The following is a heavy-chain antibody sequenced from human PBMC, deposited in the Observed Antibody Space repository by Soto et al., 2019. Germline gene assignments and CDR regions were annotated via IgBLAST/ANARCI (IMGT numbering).Heavy chain of an antibody. V-gene: IGHV3-7*03. CDR2: IKHDGSET. CDR3: ARDFATHCSGSTCYTYAY. Sequence: GGSLRLSCAASGFPFNTFWMSWVRQSPGKGLEWVANIKHDGSETYYADSVKGRFTNYKDNAKNSLFMQMNTLRTEDTAVYYCARDFATHCSGSTCYTYAYWGQGALVTVSS. CDR1: GFPFNTFW. J-gene: IGHJ4*02. D-gene: IGHD2-15*01.